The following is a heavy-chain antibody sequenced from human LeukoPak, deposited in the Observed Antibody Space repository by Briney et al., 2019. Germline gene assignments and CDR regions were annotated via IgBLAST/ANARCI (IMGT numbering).Heavy chain of an antibody. J-gene: IGHJ3*02. CDR1: GGSISSHY. V-gene: IGHV4-59*11. CDR2: IYDSEST. Sequence: PSETVSLTCTVSGGSISSHYWSWIRQPPGKGLEWIGYIYDSESTKYNPSLKSRVTTSVDTSKNQVSLKLRSVTAADTAVYYCARCYYDSSGVSDGFDIWGQGTMVTVSS. CDR3: ARCYYDSSGVSDGFDI. D-gene: IGHD3-22*01.